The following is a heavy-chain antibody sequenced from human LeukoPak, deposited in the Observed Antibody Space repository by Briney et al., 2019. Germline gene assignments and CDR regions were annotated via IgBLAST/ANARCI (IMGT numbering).Heavy chain of an antibody. J-gene: IGHJ5*02. V-gene: IGHV4-59*11. D-gene: IGHD1-7*01. Sequence: PSETLSLTCTVSGGSFSNHYWSWIRQPPGKGPEWIGYIYHTGSTNYNPSLKSRVTISVDTPKNQFSLKLSSATAADTAVYYCARGNYVDWFDPWGQGTQVTVSS. CDR2: IYHTGST. CDR1: GGSFSNHY. CDR3: ARGNYVDWFDP.